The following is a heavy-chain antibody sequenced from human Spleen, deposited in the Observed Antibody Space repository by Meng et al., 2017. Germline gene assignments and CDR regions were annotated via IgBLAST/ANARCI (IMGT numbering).Heavy chain of an antibody. CDR1: GFTFSSYA. J-gene: IGHJ4*01. D-gene: IGHD6-19*01. V-gene: IGHV3-23*01. CDR3: AKAPQYSSGWFFYYFDY. Sequence: GGSLRLSCAASGFTFSSYAMSWVRQAPGKGLEWVSSISGSAATTHYADSVRGRFTISRDNSKNTLYLQMNSLRAEDTAVYYCAKAPQYSSGWFFYYFDYWGHGTLVTVSS. CDR2: ISGSAATT.